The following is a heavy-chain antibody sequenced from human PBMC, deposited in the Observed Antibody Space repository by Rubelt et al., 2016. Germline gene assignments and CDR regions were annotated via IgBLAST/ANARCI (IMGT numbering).Heavy chain of an antibody. J-gene: IGHJ6*02. Sequence: NNYYWTWIRQPAGKGLEWIGRIYTSGSTTYNPSLKTRVTMSVDTSNNQVSLRLSSVTAADTAVYYCARGVAAAGSSYYYGMDVWGQGTTVTVSS. D-gene: IGHD6-13*01. CDR2: IYTSGST. CDR3: ARGVAAAGSSYYYGMDV. V-gene: IGHV4-4*07. CDR1: NNYY.